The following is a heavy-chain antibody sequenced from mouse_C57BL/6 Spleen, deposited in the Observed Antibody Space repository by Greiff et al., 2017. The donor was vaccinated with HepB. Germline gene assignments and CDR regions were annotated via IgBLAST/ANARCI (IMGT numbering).Heavy chain of an antibody. J-gene: IGHJ4*01. Sequence: QVHVKQSGAELAKPGASVKLSCKASGYTFTSYWMHWVKQRPGQGLEWIGYINPSSGYTKYNQKFKDKATLTADKSSSTAYMQLSSLTYEDSAVYYCARSSSGYSNYAMDYWGQGTSVTVSS. CDR3: ARSSSGYSNYAMDY. CDR1: GYTFTSYW. D-gene: IGHD3-2*02. CDR2: INPSSGYT. V-gene: IGHV1-7*01.